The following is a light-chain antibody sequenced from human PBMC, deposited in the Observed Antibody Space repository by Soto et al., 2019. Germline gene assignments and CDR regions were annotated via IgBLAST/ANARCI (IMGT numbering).Light chain of an antibody. V-gene: IGLV2-14*03. CDR2: DVT. CDR3: CSYSSMTYV. J-gene: IGLJ1*01. CDR1: SSDVDGYNY. Sequence: QSALTQPASVSGSPGQSITISCTGASSDVDGYNYVSWFQQYPGKAPKLMIYDVTKRPSGVSGRFSASVSGSTASLTISGLQAEDEADYYCCSYSSMTYVFGTGTKSPS.